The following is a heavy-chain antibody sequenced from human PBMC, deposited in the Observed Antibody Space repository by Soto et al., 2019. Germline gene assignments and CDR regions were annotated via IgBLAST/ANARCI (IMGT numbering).Heavy chain of an antibody. Sequence: GGSLRLSCAASGFTFSSYAMSWVRQAPGKGLDWVSAISGSGGSTYYADSVKGRFTISRDNSKNTLYLQMNSLRAEDTAVYYCAKSPHYYDSSGYYYENFQHWGQGTLVTISS. CDR1: GFTFSSYA. V-gene: IGHV3-23*01. J-gene: IGHJ1*01. CDR3: AKSPHYYDSSGYYYENFQH. CDR2: ISGSGGST. D-gene: IGHD3-22*01.